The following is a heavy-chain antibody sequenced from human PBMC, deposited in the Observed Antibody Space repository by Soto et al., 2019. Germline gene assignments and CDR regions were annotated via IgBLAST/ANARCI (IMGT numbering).Heavy chain of an antibody. D-gene: IGHD1-26*01. CDR3: ANLGVGATFFDY. CDR2: IDYSGST. CDR1: GGSISSYS. J-gene: IGHJ4*02. V-gene: IGHV4-59*01. Sequence: SETVSLTCTVSGGSISSYSWSWIRQPPGKGLEWIGYIDYSGSTNYNPSLKSRVTISVDTSKNQFSLKLSSVTAADTAVYYCANLGVGATFFDYWGQGSLVTVSS.